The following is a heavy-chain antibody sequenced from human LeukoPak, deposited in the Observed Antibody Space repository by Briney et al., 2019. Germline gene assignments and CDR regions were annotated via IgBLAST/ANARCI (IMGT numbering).Heavy chain of an antibody. D-gene: IGHD3-10*01. CDR3: TRDRGSGSWGDY. Sequence: PGGSLRLSCAAAGFTLSSYWMSWVRQAPGKGLEWVANIKKDGSEKYYVDSVKGRFTISRDNAKNTLFLHMNSLTAEDTAVYYCTRDRGSGSWGDYWGQGTLVTVSS. CDR2: IKKDGSEK. J-gene: IGHJ4*02. CDR1: GFTLSSYW. V-gene: IGHV3-7*01.